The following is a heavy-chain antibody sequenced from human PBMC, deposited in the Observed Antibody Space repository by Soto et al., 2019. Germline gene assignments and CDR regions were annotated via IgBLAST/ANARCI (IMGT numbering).Heavy chain of an antibody. J-gene: IGHJ5*02. V-gene: IGHV1-18*01. Sequence: ASVKVSCKASGYTFTIYGISWVRQAPGQGLEWMGWISDYNGNTNYAQKFQGRVTMTTDTSTSTAYMELRSLRLDDTAVYYCARELYGSGWYNCFDPWGQGTVVTVSS. CDR3: ARELYGSGWYNCFDP. CDR2: ISDYNGNT. D-gene: IGHD6-19*01. CDR1: GYTFTIYG.